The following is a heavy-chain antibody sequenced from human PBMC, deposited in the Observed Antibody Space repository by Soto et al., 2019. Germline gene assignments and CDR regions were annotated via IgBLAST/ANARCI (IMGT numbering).Heavy chain of an antibody. V-gene: IGHV4-59*08. CDR2: IYYSGST. Sequence: SETLSLTCTFSGCSTSSYYWSWIRQPPGKGLEWIGYIYYSGSTNYNPSLKSRVTISVDTSKNQFSLKLSSVTAADTAVYYCARHIVVLRFLEWLSPDYYYMDVWGKGTTVTVS. CDR1: GCSTSSYY. J-gene: IGHJ6*03. CDR3: ARHIVVLRFLEWLSPDYYYMDV. D-gene: IGHD3-3*01.